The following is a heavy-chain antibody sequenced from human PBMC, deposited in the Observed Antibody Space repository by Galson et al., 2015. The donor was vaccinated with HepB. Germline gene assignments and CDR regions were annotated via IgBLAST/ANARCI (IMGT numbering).Heavy chain of an antibody. Sequence: SLRLSCAASGFTFSSYAMSWVRQAPGKGLEWVSSIGTSGDSTYYADSVKGRFTISRDNSKNTLYLQMNSLRAEDTALYYCAKDPYLYSALAGTMAGFDYWGQGTLATVSS. CDR3: AKDPYLYSALAGTMAGFDY. V-gene: IGHV3-23*01. D-gene: IGHD6-19*01. CDR1: GFTFSSYA. CDR2: IGTSGDST. J-gene: IGHJ4*02.